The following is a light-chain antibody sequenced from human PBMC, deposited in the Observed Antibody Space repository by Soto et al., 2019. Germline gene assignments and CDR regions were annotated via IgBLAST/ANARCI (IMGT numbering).Light chain of an antibody. CDR2: QAS. Sequence: DIQMTQSPSILSASVGDRVTITCRASQSISIWVAWFQQMPGKAPKLQIYQASNLQSGVPSRFSGSGYGTDVTLTTTSLQPDDFFTYDCQQYHSYPLTFGQGTRVDVK. CDR3: QQYHSYPLT. V-gene: IGKV1-5*03. CDR1: QSISIW. J-gene: IGKJ1*01.